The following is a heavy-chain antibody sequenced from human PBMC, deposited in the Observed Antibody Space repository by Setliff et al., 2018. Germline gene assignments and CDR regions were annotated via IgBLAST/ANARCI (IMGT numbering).Heavy chain of an antibody. V-gene: IGHV4-4*07. Sequence: NPSETLSLTCTVSGGSITSFYWSWIRQPAGKGLEWIGRVYASGVTKYNPSLKSRVTMSVDTSKSQFSLKLNSVTAAGTAVYYCARVFTIFGVSQTYLDYWGQGTQVTVSS. D-gene: IGHD3-3*01. CDR1: GGSITSFY. CDR2: VYASGVT. CDR3: ARVFTIFGVSQTYLDY. J-gene: IGHJ4*02.